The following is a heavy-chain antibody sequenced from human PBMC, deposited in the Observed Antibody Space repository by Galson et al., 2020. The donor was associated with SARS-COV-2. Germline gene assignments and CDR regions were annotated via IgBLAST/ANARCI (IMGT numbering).Heavy chain of an antibody. J-gene: IGHJ6*03. CDR3: AKDFVRGIGYMDV. D-gene: IGHD3-10*02. CDR2: TSATT. Sequence: GESLKISCVDSGFTFSRYGMSWVRQAPGQGLDWVATTSATTYYADSVRRRFIISRDDSKNTLYLQMNGLSADDTAVYDSAKDFVRGIGYMDVWGPGTTVTVSS. V-gene: IGHV3-23*01. CDR1: GFTFSRYG.